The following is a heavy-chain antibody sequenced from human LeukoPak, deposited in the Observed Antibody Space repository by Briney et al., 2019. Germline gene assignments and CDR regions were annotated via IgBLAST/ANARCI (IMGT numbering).Heavy chain of an antibody. CDR3: AKAYHTTQIMTGNY. D-gene: IGHD3-3*01. V-gene: IGHV3-23*01. CDR2: ISGSGGST. J-gene: IGHJ4*02. Sequence: GGSLRLSCAASGFTFSTYAMSWVRQAPGKGLEWVSGISGSGGSTYYADSVKGRFTISRDTSKNTLYLQMNSLRAEDTAIYYCAKAYHTTQIMTGNYWGQGTLVTVSS. CDR1: GFTFSTYA.